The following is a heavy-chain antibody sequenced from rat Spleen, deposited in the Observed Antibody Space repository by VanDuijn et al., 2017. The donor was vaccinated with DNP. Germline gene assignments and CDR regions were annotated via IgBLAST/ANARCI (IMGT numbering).Heavy chain of an antibody. V-gene: IGHV5-25*01. J-gene: IGHJ4*01. Sequence: EVQLVESGGGLLQPGRSLKLSCAASGFTFSSYDMAWVRQAPSKGLEWVASVNTGGGITYYRDSVKGRFTISRDNAKSTLSLQMNSLRSEDMATYYCARCNSGCYAMDVWGQGISVTVSS. D-gene: IGHD4-4*01. CDR2: VNTGGGIT. CDR3: ARCNSGCYAMDV. CDR1: GFTFSSYD.